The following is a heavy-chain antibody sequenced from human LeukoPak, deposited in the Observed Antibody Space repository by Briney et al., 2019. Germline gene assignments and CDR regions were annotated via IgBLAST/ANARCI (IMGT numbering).Heavy chain of an antibody. CDR3: AKDLGSLVDY. CDR2: ISGTGGST. CDR1: GFTFSSYA. Sequence: GGSLRLSCAASGFTFSSYAMSWVRQAPGKGLEWVSSISGTGGSTYYADSVKGRFTISRDNSKNTLYLQMNSLRAEDTAVYYCAKDLGSLVDYWGQGTLVTVSS. V-gene: IGHV3-23*01. D-gene: IGHD6-13*01. J-gene: IGHJ4*02.